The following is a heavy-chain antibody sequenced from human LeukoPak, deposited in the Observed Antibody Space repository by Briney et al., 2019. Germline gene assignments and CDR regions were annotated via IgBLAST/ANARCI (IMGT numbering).Heavy chain of an antibody. D-gene: IGHD3-22*01. Sequence: GGSLRLSCGASGFTFSSYWMHWVRQAPGKGLEWVSAISGSGGSTYYADSVKGRFTISRDNSKNTLYLQMNSLRAEDTAVYYCAKAPANSRSGYYCFDYWGQGTLVTVSS. V-gene: IGHV3-23*01. CDR3: AKAPANSRSGYYCFDY. CDR2: ISGSGGST. J-gene: IGHJ4*02. CDR1: GFTFSSYW.